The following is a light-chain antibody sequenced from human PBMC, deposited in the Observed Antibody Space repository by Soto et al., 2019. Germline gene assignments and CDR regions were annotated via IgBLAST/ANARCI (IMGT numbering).Light chain of an antibody. Sequence: QSALTQPRSVSGSPGQSVTISCTGTSSDVGGYNYVSWYQHHTGKAPKLMIYDVDKRPSGVPGRFSGSKSGNTASLTISGLQAEDEADYYCCPNAGSYPFVFGTGTKVTVL. CDR2: DVD. CDR3: CPNAGSYPFV. CDR1: SSDVGGYNY. V-gene: IGLV2-11*01. J-gene: IGLJ1*01.